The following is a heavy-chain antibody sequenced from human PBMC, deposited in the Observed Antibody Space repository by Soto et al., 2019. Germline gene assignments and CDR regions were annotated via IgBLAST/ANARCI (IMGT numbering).Heavy chain of an antibody. CDR3: ARGRLQSINNWFDP. CDR1: GGTFSSYA. Sequence: GASMKVSCKASGGTFSSYAISWVRQAPGQGLDWMGGIIPIFGTANYAQKFQGRVTITADKSTSTAYMELSSLRSEDTAVYYCARGRLQSINNWFDPWGQGTLVTVSS. V-gene: IGHV1-69*06. CDR2: IIPIFGTA. J-gene: IGHJ5*02.